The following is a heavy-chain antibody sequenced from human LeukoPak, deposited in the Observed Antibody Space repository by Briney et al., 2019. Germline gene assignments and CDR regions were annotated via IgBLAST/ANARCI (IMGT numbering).Heavy chain of an antibody. V-gene: IGHV3-30*02. CDR1: GFTFSDSG. CDR3: AKDTGGRSSWPPFDY. Sequence: GGSLRLSCAASGFTFSDSGMHWVRQAPGKGLEWVAFIRYDGSNKYYADSVKGRFTISRDNSKNTLYLQMNSLRAEDTAVYYCAKDTGGRSSWPPFDYWGQGTLVTVSS. D-gene: IGHD6-13*01. J-gene: IGHJ4*02. CDR2: IRYDGSNK.